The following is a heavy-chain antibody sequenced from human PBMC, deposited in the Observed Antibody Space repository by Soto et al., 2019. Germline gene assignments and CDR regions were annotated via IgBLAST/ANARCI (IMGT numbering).Heavy chain of an antibody. V-gene: IGHV4-34*10. D-gene: IGHD3-10*01. CDR3: ARDQMNYYDT. Sequence: SETLSLTCAVYGGSFSGYYWSWIRQPPGKGLEWIGEIYHSGSTNYNPSLQSRVSMSVDTSKNQFSLKLSSVTAADTAVYYCARDQMNYYDTWGQGTRVTVAS. J-gene: IGHJ3*02. CDR2: IYHSGST. CDR1: GGSFSGYY.